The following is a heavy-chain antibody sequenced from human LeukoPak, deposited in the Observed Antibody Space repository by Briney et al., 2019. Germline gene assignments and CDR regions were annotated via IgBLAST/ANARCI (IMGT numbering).Heavy chain of an antibody. D-gene: IGHD6-19*01. CDR1: GFNFAAYA. V-gene: IGHV3-23*01. CDR2: ISENVVTT. CDR3: TKSRDISDPSGWRTFDY. Sequence: GGSLRLSCAASGFNFAAYAMTWVRQAPGKGLKWVSVISENVVTTYFADSVKGRFTISRDNSKNTVYLQMNSLRAEDTAIYYCTKSRDISDPSGWRTFDYWGQGTLVTVSS. J-gene: IGHJ4*02.